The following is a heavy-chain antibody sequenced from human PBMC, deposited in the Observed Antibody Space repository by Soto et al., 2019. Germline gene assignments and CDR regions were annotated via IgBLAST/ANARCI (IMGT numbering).Heavy chain of an antibody. J-gene: IGHJ2*01. CDR1: GFTFRSYD. CDR3: ARDAIYDSRRRHDWSVDL. D-gene: IGHD2-2*02. V-gene: IGHV3-13*04. Sequence: EVQLVESGGGLVQPGGSLRLSCAASGFTFRSYDMHWVRQAIGKGLEWVSAMGTIGDTFYADSVKGRFTISRENAKNSLFLKMNSLRAGDTAVYFCARDAIYDSRRRHDWSVDLWGRGTLVSVSS. CDR2: MGTIGDT.